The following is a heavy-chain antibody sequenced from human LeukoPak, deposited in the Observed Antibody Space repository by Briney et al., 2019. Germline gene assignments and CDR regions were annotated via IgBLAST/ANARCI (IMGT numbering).Heavy chain of an antibody. CDR2: IYYSGST. V-gene: IGHV4-59*08. J-gene: IGHJ4*02. CDR3: ARHVPSMIVVVTPYFDY. D-gene: IGHD3-22*01. CDR1: GGSISSYY. Sequence: NPSETLSLTCTVSGGSISSYYWSWIRQPPGKGLEWIGYIYYSGSTNYNPSLKSRVTISVDTSKNQFSLKLSSVTAADTAVYYCARHVPSMIVVVTPYFDYWGQGTLVTVSS.